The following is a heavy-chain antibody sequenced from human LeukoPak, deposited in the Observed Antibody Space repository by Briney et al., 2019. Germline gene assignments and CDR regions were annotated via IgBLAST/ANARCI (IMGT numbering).Heavy chain of an antibody. CDR2: IRYDGSNK. J-gene: IGHJ4*02. CDR1: GLTFSSYG. CDR3: SLDCSSTSCYSFDY. Sequence: PGGSLRLSCAASGLTFSSYGMHWVRQAPGKGLEWVAFIRYDGSNKYYADSVKGRFTISRDNSKNTLYLKMNSLRAEDTAVYYCSLDCSSTSCYSFDYWGQGTLVTVSS. V-gene: IGHV3-30*02. D-gene: IGHD2-2*01.